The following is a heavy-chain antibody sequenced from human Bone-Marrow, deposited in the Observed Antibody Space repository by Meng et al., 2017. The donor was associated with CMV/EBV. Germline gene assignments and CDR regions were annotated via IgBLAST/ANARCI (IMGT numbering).Heavy chain of an antibody. Sequence: SETLSLTCTVSGGSISSYYWCWIRQPPGKGLEWIGYIYYSGSTNYNPSLKSRVTISVDTSKNQFSLKLSSVTAADTAVYYCARVGDGDFWSGFEDYFDYWGQGTLVTVSS. D-gene: IGHD3-3*01. CDR3: ARVGDGDFWSGFEDYFDY. CDR1: GGSISSYY. CDR2: IYYSGST. J-gene: IGHJ4*02. V-gene: IGHV4-59*01.